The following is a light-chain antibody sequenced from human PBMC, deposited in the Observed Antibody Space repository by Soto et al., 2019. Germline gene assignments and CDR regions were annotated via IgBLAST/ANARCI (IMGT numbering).Light chain of an antibody. V-gene: IGLV2-14*01. CDR3: SSYTSSSTGV. CDR2: DVS. CDR1: SSDVGGYNY. J-gene: IGLJ3*02. Sequence: QSALTQPASVSGSPGQSITISCTGTSSDVGGYNYVSWYQQHPGKAPKLMIYDVSNRPSGVSTRFSGSKSGKTASLTISGPEAGDEGDYYCSSYTSSSTGVFGGGTKLTVL.